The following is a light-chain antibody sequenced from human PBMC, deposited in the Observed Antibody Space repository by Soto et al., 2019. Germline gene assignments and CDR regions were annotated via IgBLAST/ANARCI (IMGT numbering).Light chain of an antibody. CDR2: DAS. J-gene: IGKJ2*01. Sequence: DIQMTQSPSTLSASVGDRVTITCRASHSISSWLAWYQQKPGKAPKLLIYDASTLEGGVPSRFSGSGSGTEFTLTISSLQPDDFAIYYCQQYDTNSGTFGQGTKLEIK. CDR1: HSISSW. CDR3: QQYDTNSGT. V-gene: IGKV1-5*01.